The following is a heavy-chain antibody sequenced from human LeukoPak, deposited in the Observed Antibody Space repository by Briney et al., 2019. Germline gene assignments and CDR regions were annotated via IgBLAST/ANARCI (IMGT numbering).Heavy chain of an antibody. V-gene: IGHV4-34*01. CDR2: INHSGST. D-gene: IGHD5-24*01. Sequence: SETLSLTCAVYGGSFSGYYWSWIRQPPGKGLEWIGEINHSGSTNYNPSLKSRVTISVDTSKNQFSLKLSSVTAADTAVYYCASADRDGDNDGFDYWGQGTLVTVSS. J-gene: IGHJ4*02. CDR3: ASADRDGDNDGFDY. CDR1: GGSFSGYY.